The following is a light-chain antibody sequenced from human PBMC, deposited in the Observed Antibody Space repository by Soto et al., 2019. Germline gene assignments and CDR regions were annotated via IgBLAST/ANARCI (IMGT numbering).Light chain of an antibody. CDR2: GAS. V-gene: IGKV3-15*01. CDR1: QSVSTN. Sequence: EVVMMQSPATLSVSPGERATLSCRASQSVSTNLAWYQQKPGQSPRLLIYGASTRATGVPARFSGSGSGTEFTLTISSLQSEDFAVYYCQQYNNWPPYTFGQGTKLEI. J-gene: IGKJ2*01. CDR3: QQYNNWPPYT.